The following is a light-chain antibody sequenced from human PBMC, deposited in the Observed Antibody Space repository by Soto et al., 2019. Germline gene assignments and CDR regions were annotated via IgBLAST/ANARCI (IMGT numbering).Light chain of an antibody. CDR1: QSVSSN. CDR3: QQYIKWPIT. J-gene: IGKJ5*01. CDR2: DAS. Sequence: EIVLAHSPGTLSLSPWEIATLSCRASQSVSSNLAWYQQKPGQAPRLLISDASTRATGIPARFSGSGSGTEFTLTVSSLQSEDFAVYYCQQYIKWPITFGQGTRLEIK. V-gene: IGKV3-15*01.